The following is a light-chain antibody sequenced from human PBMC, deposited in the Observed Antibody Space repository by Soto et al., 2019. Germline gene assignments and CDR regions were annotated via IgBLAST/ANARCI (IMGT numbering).Light chain of an antibody. V-gene: IGKV3-20*01. CDR2: GAS. CDR1: QTVTTNY. J-gene: IGKJ4*01. Sequence: EIVLTQSPGTLSLSPGERATLSCRASQTVTTNYVAWYQQKRGQAPRLLIFGASSRATGIPDRFSGGGSGTEFTLSISRLEPEDFAVYYCQEYGSYPRTFGGGTKVDIK. CDR3: QEYGSYPRT.